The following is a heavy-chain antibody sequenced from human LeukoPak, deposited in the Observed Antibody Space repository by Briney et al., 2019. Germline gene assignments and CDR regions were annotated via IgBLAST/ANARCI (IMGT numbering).Heavy chain of an antibody. Sequence: GASVKVSCKASGYTFTGNYMHWVRQAPGQGLEWMGWISAYNGNTNYAQKLQGRVTMTTDTSTSTAYMELRSLRSDDTAVYYCATQGIAVAGTHYGYWGQGTLVTVSS. CDR2: ISAYNGNT. J-gene: IGHJ4*02. V-gene: IGHV1-18*04. CDR3: ATQGIAVAGTHYGY. D-gene: IGHD6-19*01. CDR1: GYTFTGNY.